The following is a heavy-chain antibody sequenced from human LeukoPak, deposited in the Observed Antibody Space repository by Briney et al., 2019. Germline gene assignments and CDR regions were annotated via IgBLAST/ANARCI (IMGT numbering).Heavy chain of an antibody. V-gene: IGHV3-74*01. Sequence: GGSLRLSCAASGFTFSSYWMHWVRQAPGKGLVWVSRINNDGSTTNYADSVKGRFTISRDNAKNTLYLQVNSLRAEDTAVYYCASSIHVEGILRADYDFQHWGQGTLVTVSS. CDR2: INNDGSTT. CDR1: GFTFSSYW. CDR3: ASSIHVEGILRADYDFQH. D-gene: IGHD3-16*01. J-gene: IGHJ1*01.